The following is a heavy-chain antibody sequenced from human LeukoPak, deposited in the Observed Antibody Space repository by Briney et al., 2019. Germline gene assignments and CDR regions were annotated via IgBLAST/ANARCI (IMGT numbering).Heavy chain of an antibody. D-gene: IGHD5-24*01. CDR3: ARQGWLQFLVRFDP. CDR2: IYYSGST. Sequence: SETLSLTCTVSGGSISSSSYYWGWIRQPPGKGLERIGSIYYSGSTYYNPSLKSRVTISVDTSKNQFSLKLSSVTAAGTAVYYCARQGWLQFLVRFDPWGQGTLVTVSS. V-gene: IGHV4-39*01. CDR1: GGSISSSSYY. J-gene: IGHJ5*02.